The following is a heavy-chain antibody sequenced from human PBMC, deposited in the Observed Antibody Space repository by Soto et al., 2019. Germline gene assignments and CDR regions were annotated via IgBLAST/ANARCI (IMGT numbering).Heavy chain of an antibody. CDR2: ILYDESDQ. CDR1: GFTFSDYT. CDR3: AKDGTHLWSKQYYFDS. V-gene: IGHV3-30*04. J-gene: IGHJ4*02. Sequence: QVQLVESGGGVVQPGRSLRLSCSASGFTFSDYTMHWVRQAPGRGLDWVAIILYDESDQYYSDSVKGRFTISRDNSKNTLYLQMHSLTTEDTAVYYCAKDGTHLWSKQYYFDSWGQGALVTVSS. D-gene: IGHD1-26*01.